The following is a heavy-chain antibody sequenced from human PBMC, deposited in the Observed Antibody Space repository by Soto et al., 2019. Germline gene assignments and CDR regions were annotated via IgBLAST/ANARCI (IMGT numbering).Heavy chain of an antibody. V-gene: IGHV3-23*01. Sequence: EVHLLESGGDLVQPGGSLRLSCVASGFTFSTHVMSWVRQAPGKGLEWVSGISDSGGSSYSADSVKGRFTISRDNSKNTMFLQRNSLRAEDTAVYYCAKGGDSWSGYSHYWGQGTLVTVSS. CDR1: GFTFSTHV. D-gene: IGHD3-3*01. CDR2: ISDSGGSS. CDR3: AKGGDSWSGYSHY. J-gene: IGHJ4*02.